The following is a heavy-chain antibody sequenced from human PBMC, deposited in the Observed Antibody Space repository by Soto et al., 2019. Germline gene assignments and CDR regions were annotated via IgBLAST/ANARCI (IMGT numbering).Heavy chain of an antibody. J-gene: IGHJ4*02. V-gene: IGHV3-48*02. CDR1: GFTFSSYS. CDR2: ISGGSDDI. Sequence: DVQLVESGGGLVQPGGSLRLSCAASGFTFSSYSMNWVRQAPGKGLEWVSSISGGSDDIYYADSVRGRFIISRDNAKNSLYLEMNSLRDEDTAFYYCARGDSPYVWFNEFWGQGSLVTVSS. D-gene: IGHD3-16*01. CDR3: ARGDSPYVWFNEF.